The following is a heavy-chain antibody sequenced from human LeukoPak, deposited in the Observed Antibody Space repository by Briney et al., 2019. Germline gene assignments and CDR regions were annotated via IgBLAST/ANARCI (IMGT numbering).Heavy chain of an antibody. CDR1: GYTFTSYG. V-gene: IGHV1-18*01. CDR3: ARDSGMARTQHINWFDP. D-gene: IGHD3-10*01. Sequence: ASVKVSCKASGYTFTSYGISWVRQAPGQGLEWMGWISAYNGNTNYAQKLQGRVTMTTDTSTSTAYMELRSLRSDDTAVYYCARDSGMARTQHINWFDPWGQGTLVTVSS. CDR2: ISAYNGNT. J-gene: IGHJ5*02.